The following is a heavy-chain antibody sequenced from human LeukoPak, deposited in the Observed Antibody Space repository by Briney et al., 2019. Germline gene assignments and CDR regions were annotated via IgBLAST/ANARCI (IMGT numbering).Heavy chain of an antibody. CDR2: IYYSGST. Sequence: SETLSLTCTVSGDSITSYHWNWIRQPPGKGLEWIGYIYYSGSTNYNPSLKSRVTISVDTSKNQFSLNLSSVTAADTAVYYCARGGRPFDYWGQGTLVTVSS. D-gene: IGHD6-6*01. CDR3: ARGGRPFDY. CDR1: GDSITSYH. V-gene: IGHV4-59*01. J-gene: IGHJ4*02.